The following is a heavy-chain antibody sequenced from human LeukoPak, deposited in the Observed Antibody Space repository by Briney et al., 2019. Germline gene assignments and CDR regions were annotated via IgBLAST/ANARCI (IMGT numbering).Heavy chain of an antibody. J-gene: IGHJ4*02. V-gene: IGHV4-34*01. D-gene: IGHD1-1*01. CDR2: INHSGRN. CDR1: GGSFSGYY. CDR3: ARATGTKVPPGY. Sequence: SETLSLTCAVYGGSFSGYYWSWIRQPPGKGLEWIGEINHSGRNNYNPSLKSRVTISVDTSKSQFSLKLSSVTAADTAVYYCARATGTKVPPGYWGQGTLVTVSS.